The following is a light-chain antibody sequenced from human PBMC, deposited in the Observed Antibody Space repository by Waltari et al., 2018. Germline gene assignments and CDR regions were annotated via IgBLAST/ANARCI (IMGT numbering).Light chain of an antibody. Sequence: SALTQPASVSGSPGQSVTISCTGTSSDVGDFAYVSWFQQHPGKAPKLLIYDVFSRPSGVSNRFSASKSGNTASLTISGLQAEDEANYFCNSYSTSSAPAFGGGTKLTVL. CDR2: DVF. V-gene: IGLV2-14*03. J-gene: IGLJ2*01. CDR3: NSYSTSSAPA. CDR1: SSDVGDFAY.